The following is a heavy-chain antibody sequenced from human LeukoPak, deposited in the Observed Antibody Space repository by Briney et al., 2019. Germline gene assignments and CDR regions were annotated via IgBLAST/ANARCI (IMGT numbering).Heavy chain of an antibody. D-gene: IGHD6-13*01. CDR3: ARHGPRYSSSWPLDY. Sequence: SETLSLTCTVSGGSITSSSYYWGWIRQPPGKGLEWIGSISYSGSTYYNPSLKSRVTISGETSKNQFSLKLSSVTAADTAVYYCARHGPRYSSSWPLDYWGQGTLVTVSS. V-gene: IGHV4-39*01. CDR2: ISYSGST. J-gene: IGHJ4*02. CDR1: GGSITSSSYY.